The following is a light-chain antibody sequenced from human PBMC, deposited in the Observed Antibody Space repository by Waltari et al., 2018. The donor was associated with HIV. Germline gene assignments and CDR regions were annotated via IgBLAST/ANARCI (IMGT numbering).Light chain of an antibody. CDR3: AAWDDSLNGPL. CDR2: YDY. Sequence: QSVLTQPPSVSEAPRQRVTIPCSGSIPNIGTNAVNWYQQLPGKAPKLLILYDYLLPSGVSDRFSGSKSGTSASLAISGLQSEDEADYYCAAWDDSLNGPLFGGGTKLTVL. J-gene: IGLJ2*01. CDR1: IPNIGTNA. V-gene: IGLV1-36*01.